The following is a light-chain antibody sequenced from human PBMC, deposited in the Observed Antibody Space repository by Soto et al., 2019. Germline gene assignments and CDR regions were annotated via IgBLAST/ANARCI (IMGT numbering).Light chain of an antibody. Sequence: EIVMTQSPDTLSVSPGERATLSCRASQSVSSYLAWYQRKPGQAPRLLIYGASTRATGIPARFSGSGSGTEFTLTISSLQSEDVAVYYCQQYDNSPTFGQGTMVDIK. CDR1: QSVSSY. CDR3: QQYDNSPT. J-gene: IGKJ1*01. V-gene: IGKV3D-15*01. CDR2: GAS.